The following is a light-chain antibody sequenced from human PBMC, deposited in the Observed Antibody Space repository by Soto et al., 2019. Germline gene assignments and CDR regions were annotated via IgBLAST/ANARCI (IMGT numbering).Light chain of an antibody. J-gene: IGLJ3*02. CDR3: HDYDSTIWV. CDR2: EHN. V-gene: IGLV6-57*02. Sequence: NFMLTQPHSVSESPGKTVAISCTGSSGSIASNYVQWYQQRPGSAPTTVIYEHNQRPSGVPDRFSGSIDISSNSASLTISGLKTEDEADCYCHDYDSTIWVFGGGTKLTVL. CDR1: SGSIASNY.